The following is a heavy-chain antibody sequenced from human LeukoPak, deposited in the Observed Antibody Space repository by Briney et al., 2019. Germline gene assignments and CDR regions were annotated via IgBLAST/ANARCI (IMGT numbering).Heavy chain of an antibody. CDR3: ARDRSSSWYVVEY. CDR2: INPNSGGT. V-gene: IGHV1-2*02. CDR1: GYTFTGYY. J-gene: IGHJ4*02. Sequence: ASVKVSCKASGYTFTGYYMHWVRQAPGQGLEWMGWINPNSGGTNYAQKFQGRVTMTRDTSISTAYMELSRLRSDDTAVYYCARDRSSSWYVVEYWGQGTLVTVSS. D-gene: IGHD6-13*01.